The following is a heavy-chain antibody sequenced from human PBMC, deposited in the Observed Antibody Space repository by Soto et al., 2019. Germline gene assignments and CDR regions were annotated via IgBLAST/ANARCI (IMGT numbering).Heavy chain of an antibody. D-gene: IGHD5-18*01. CDR3: ATWHSYLPGMDV. Sequence: ASVKVSCEVSGYTLTELSMHWVRQAPGKGLEWMGGFDPEDGETIYAQKFQGRVTMTEDTSTDTAYMELSSLRSEDTAVYYCATWHSYLPGMDVWGQGTTVTVSS. CDR2: FDPEDGET. J-gene: IGHJ6*02. V-gene: IGHV1-24*01. CDR1: GYTLTELS.